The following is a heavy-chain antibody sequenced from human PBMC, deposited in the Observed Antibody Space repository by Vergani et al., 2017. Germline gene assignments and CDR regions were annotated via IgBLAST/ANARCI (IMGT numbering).Heavy chain of an antibody. J-gene: IGHJ5*02. D-gene: IGHD4-17*01. CDR3: ARDITASVKSTPHPDWFDP. V-gene: IGHV3-21*06. Sequence: EAYLVQSGGGLVTPGGSLRLSCAASGFNFPSFTMNWVRQAPGRGLEWISSIKFPPGEIFYADSVKGRFTISRDNVKNVLFLQMENLRAADTGVYFCARDITASVKSTPHPDWFDPWGQGSLVTVSS. CDR1: GFNFPSFT. CDR2: IKFPPGEI.